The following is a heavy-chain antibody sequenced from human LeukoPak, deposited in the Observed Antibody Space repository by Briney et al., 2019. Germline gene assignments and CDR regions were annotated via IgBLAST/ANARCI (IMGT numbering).Heavy chain of an antibody. J-gene: IGHJ4*02. Sequence: SETLSLTCTVSGGSISSSSYYWGWIRQPPGKGLEWIGSIYYSGSTYYNPSLKSRVAISVDTSKNQFSLKLSSVTAADTAVYYCARNKRLGWERADTTFDYWGQGTLVTVSS. V-gene: IGHV4-39*01. CDR1: GGSISSSSYY. D-gene: IGHD1-26*01. CDR3: ARNKRLGWERADTTFDY. CDR2: IYYSGST.